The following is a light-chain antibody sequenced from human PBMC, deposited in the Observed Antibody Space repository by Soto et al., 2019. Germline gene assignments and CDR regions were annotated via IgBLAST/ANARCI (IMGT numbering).Light chain of an antibody. CDR3: TSYTSSRTYV. CDR1: SSDVGGYNY. CDR2: EVR. V-gene: IGLV2-14*01. J-gene: IGLJ1*01. Sequence: QSALTQHASVSGSPGQSITISCTGSSSDVGGYNYVSWYQQHPGKAPKLLIYEVRHRPSGISNRFSGSKSGNTASLTISGLQAEDEADFYCTSYTSSRTYVFGTGTKLTVL.